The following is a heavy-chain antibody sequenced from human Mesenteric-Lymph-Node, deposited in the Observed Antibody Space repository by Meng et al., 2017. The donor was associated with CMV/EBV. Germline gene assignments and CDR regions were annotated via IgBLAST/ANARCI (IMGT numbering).Heavy chain of an antibody. V-gene: IGHV3-48*03. Sequence: LSLTCAASGFTFSSYEMNWVRQAPGKGLEWVSYISSSGSTIYYADSVKGRFTISRDNAKNSLYLQMNSLRAEDTAVYYCASSLGVGSNNYWGQGTLVTVSS. CDR3: ASSLGVGSNNY. D-gene: IGHD3-3*01. CDR2: ISSSGSTI. J-gene: IGHJ4*02. CDR1: GFTFSSYE.